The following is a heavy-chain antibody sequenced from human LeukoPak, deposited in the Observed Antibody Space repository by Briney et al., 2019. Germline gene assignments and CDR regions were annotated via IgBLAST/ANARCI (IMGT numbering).Heavy chain of an antibody. CDR1: GGSVSSGHYY. J-gene: IGHJ4*02. CDR2: IYYSGST. CDR3: ARVGDWNDLVY. D-gene: IGHD1-1*01. Sequence: SETLSLTCTVSGGSVSSGHYYWSWIRQPPGKGLEWIGDIYYSGSTNYKPSLKSRVTISIDTSKNQFSLKLSSVTAADTAVYYCARVGDWNDLVYWGQGTLVTVSS. V-gene: IGHV4-61*01.